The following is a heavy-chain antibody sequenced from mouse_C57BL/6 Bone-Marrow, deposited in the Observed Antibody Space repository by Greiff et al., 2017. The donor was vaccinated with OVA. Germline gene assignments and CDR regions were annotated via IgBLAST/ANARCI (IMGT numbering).Heavy chain of an antibody. D-gene: IGHD3-2*02. CDR3: AREADSSGPAWFAY. J-gene: IGHJ3*01. CDR2: IYPGSGNT. V-gene: IGHV1-76*01. CDR1: GYTFTDYY. Sequence: QLQQSGAELVRPGASVKLSCKASGYTFTDYYINWVKQRPGQGLEWIARIYPGSGNTYYNEKFKGKATLTAEKSSSTAYMQLSSLTSEDSAVYFCAREADSSGPAWFAYWGQGTLVTVSA.